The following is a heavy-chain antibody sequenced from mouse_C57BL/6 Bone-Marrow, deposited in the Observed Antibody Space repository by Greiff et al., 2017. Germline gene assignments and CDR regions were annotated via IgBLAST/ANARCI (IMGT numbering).Heavy chain of an antibody. CDR2: IYPGDGDT. V-gene: IGHV1-82*01. CDR1: GYAFSSSW. Sequence: QVQLQQSGPELVKPGASVKISCKASGYAFSSSWMNWVKQRPGKGLEWIGRIYPGDGDTNYNGKFTGKATLTADKSSSPAYMQLSSLTSEDSAVYFCASSITTDYWGQGTTLTVSS. CDR3: ASSITTDY. J-gene: IGHJ2*01. D-gene: IGHD1-1*01.